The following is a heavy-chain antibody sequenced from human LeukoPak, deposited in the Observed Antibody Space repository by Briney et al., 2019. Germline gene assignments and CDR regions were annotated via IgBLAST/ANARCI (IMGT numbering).Heavy chain of an antibody. V-gene: IGHV3-66*02. CDR3: ARDIPYDFWSGYYTH. CDR2: IYSDGST. CDR1: GFTVSSNY. J-gene: IGHJ4*02. Sequence: PGGSLRLSCAASGFTVSSNYMSWVRQAPGKGLEWVSVIYSDGSTYYADSVKGRFTISRDNSKNTLYLQMNSLRAEDTAVYYCARDIPYDFWSGYYTHWGQGTLVTVSS. D-gene: IGHD3-3*01.